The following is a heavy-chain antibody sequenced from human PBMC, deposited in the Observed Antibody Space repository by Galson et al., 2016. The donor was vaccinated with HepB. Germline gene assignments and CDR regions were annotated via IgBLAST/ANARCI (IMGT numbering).Heavy chain of an antibody. CDR1: GFTFSGCW. CDR3: ARGTTAYFDY. Sequence: SLRLSCAASGFTFSGCWMHWVRQSPGKGLEWVSRINGDGRSTTYADSVKGRFTISRDNAKSTLHLRMNSLRAEDTAVYYCARGTTAYFDYWGQGTLVTVSS. J-gene: IGHJ4*02. V-gene: IGHV3-74*03. CDR2: INGDGRST. D-gene: IGHD1-1*01.